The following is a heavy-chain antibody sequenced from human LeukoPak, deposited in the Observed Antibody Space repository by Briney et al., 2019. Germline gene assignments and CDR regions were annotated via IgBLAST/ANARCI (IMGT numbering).Heavy chain of an antibody. CDR2: IYYSGNT. CDR3: ASARTSWFDP. CDR1: GGSISSYY. V-gene: IGHV4-59*01. Sequence: PSETLSLTCTVSGGSISSYYWSWIRRPPGKGLEWIGYIYYSGNTNYNPSLKSRVTISVDTSKNQFSLKLSSVTAADTAVYYCASARTSWFDPWGQGTLVTVSS. J-gene: IGHJ5*02.